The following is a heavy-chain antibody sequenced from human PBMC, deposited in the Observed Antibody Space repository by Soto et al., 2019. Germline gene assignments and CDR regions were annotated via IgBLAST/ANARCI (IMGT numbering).Heavy chain of an antibody. CDR2: IYYSGST. CDR3: ARTIVVVPASVNWFDP. CDR1: GGSISSGGYS. D-gene: IGHD2-2*01. J-gene: IGHJ5*02. Sequence: SETLSLTCTVYGGSISSGGYSWSWIRQHPGKGLEWIGYIYYSGSTYCNPSLKSRVTISVDTSKNQFSLKLSSVTAADTAVYYCARTIVVVPASVNWFDPWGQGTLFTVSS. V-gene: IGHV4-31*03.